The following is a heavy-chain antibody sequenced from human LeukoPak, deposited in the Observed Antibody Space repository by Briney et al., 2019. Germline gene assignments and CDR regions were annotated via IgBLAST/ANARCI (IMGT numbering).Heavy chain of an antibody. CDR3: ARGRRDGYNFEDY. J-gene: IGHJ4*02. CDR1: GFTFSDYY. D-gene: IGHD5-24*01. CDR2: ISSSSSYT. Sequence: GGSLRLSCAASGFTFSDYYMSWIRQAPGKGLEWASYISSSSSYTNYAGSVKGRFTISRDNAKNSLYLQMNSLRAEDTAVYYCARGRRDGYNFEDYWGQGTLVTVSS. V-gene: IGHV3-11*06.